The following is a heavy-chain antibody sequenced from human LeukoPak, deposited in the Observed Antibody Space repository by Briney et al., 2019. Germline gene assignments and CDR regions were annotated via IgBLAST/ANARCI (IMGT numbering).Heavy chain of an antibody. D-gene: IGHD2-2*01. Sequence: ASVKVSCTASGYTFTGYYMHWVRQAPGQGLEWMGWINPNSGGTNYAQKFQGRVTMTRDTSISTAYMELSRLRSDDTAVYYCARDRGYQLLLRGPEFDPWGQGTLVTVSS. V-gene: IGHV1-2*02. CDR2: INPNSGGT. CDR3: ARDRGYQLLLRGPEFDP. CDR1: GYTFTGYY. J-gene: IGHJ5*02.